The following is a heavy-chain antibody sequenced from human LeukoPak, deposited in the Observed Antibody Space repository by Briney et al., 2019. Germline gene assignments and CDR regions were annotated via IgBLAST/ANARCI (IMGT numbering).Heavy chain of an antibody. CDR3: ARLGLHSGTRTRYYLDH. CDR1: GDSIANKY. D-gene: IGHD1-26*01. CDR2: IHSTGST. Sequence: SETLSLTCSVTGDSIANKYWSWIRQPPGKGLEWLGYIHSTGSTNYNPSLKSRVIVSVDPSRSQFSLKLPSVTAADTAVYYCARLGLHSGTRTRYYLDHWGQGILVTVSP. J-gene: IGHJ4*02. V-gene: IGHV4-4*09.